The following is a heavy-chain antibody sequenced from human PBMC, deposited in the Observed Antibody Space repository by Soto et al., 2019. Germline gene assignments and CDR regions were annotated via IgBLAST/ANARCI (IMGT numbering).Heavy chain of an antibody. V-gene: IGHV6-1*01. D-gene: IGHD6-6*01. CDR1: GDSVSSNSAA. J-gene: IGHJ6*03. CDR3: AREIAARRPNADYYYYYYMDV. CDR2: TYYRSKWYN. Sequence: QSQTLSLTCAISGDSVSSNSAAWNWIRQSPSRGLEWLGRTYYRSKWYNDYAVSVKSRITINPDTSKNQFSLQLNSVTPEDTAVYYCAREIAARRPNADYYYYYYMDVWGKGTTVTVSS.